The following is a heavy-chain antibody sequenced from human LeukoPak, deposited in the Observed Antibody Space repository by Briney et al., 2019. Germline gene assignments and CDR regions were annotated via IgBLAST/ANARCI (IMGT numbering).Heavy chain of an antibody. CDR2: ISYDGSNK. Sequence: GGSLRPSCAASGFTFSSYAMHWVRQAPGKGLEWVAVISYDGSNKYYADSVKGRFTISRDNSKNTLYLQMNSLRAEDTAVYYCARDYYGSGSYYKSNNNWFDPWGQGTLVTVSS. V-gene: IGHV3-30-3*01. CDR3: ARDYYGSGSYYKSNNNWFDP. CDR1: GFTFSSYA. D-gene: IGHD3-10*01. J-gene: IGHJ5*02.